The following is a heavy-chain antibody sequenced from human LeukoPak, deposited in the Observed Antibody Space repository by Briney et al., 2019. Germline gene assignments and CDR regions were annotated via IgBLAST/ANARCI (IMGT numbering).Heavy chain of an antibody. CDR1: RGSISTYY. J-gene: IGHJ4*02. CDR3: ARDLGSGSSSWRYFDY. D-gene: IGHD6-13*01. Sequence: SETLSLTCTVSRGSISTYYWSWIRQPPGKGLEWIGYIYYSGRTNYNPSLKSRVTISVDTSKNQFSLKLSSVTAADTAVYYCARDLGSGSSSWRYFDYWGQGTLVTVSS. CDR2: IYYSGRT. V-gene: IGHV4-59*01.